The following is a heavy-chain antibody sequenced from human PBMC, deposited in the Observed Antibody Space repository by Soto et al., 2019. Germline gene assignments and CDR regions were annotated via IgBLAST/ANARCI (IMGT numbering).Heavy chain of an antibody. V-gene: IGHV3-66*01. CDR3: ARRSIAVAGDYYFDY. CDR2: IYSGGST. CDR1: GFTVSSNY. Sequence: EVQLVESGGGLVQPGGSLRLSCAASGFTVSSNYMSWVRQAPGKGLEWVSVIYSGGSTYYADSVKGRFTISRDNSKNTLYLQMNSLRAEDTAVYYCARRSIAVAGDYYFDYWGQGTLVTVSS. D-gene: IGHD6-19*01. J-gene: IGHJ4*02.